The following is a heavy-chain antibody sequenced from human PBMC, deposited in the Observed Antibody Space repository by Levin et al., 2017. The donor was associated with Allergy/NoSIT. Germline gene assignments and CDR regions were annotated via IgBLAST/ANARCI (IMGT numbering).Heavy chain of an antibody. CDR1: GFTFDDYA. CDR3: AKDIYPYGDDYYGMDV. D-gene: IGHD4-17*01. V-gene: IGHV3-9*01. J-gene: IGHJ6*02. CDR2: ISWNSGSI. Sequence: SLKISCAASGFTFDDYAMHWVRQAPGKGLEWVSGISWNSGSIGYADSVKGRFTISRDNAKNSLYLQMNSLRAEDTALYYCAKDIYPYGDDYYGMDVWGQGTTVTVSS.